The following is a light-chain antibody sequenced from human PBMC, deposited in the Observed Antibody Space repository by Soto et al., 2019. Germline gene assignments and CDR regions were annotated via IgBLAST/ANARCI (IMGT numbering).Light chain of an antibody. CDR1: QNVLYSSNNRNY. Sequence: DIRMTQFPASLAVSLGERATINCKSSQNVLYSSNNRNYLAWYQQKSGQPPKLLIYWASTRESGVPDRFSGSGSGTDFTLTINSLQAEDVAVYYCQQHYSTPQTFGQGTKVDIK. J-gene: IGKJ1*01. CDR3: QQHYSTPQT. V-gene: IGKV4-1*01. CDR2: WAS.